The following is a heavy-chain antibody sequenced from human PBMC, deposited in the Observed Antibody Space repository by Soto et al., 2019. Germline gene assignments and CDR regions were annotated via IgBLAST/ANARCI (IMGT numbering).Heavy chain of an antibody. CDR2: IYYSGST. V-gene: IGHV4-31*03. CDR1: GGSISICGFY. CDR3: ARGIDYIWGSYSTGGAFDI. D-gene: IGHD3-16*01. Sequence: SETLSLTCTVSGGSISICGFYGTWTRQPPWKGREWIGYIYYSGSTYYNPSLTSRVTISVDTSKNQFSLKLSSVTAADTAVYYCARGIDYIWGSYSTGGAFDIWGQGTMVTVSS. J-gene: IGHJ3*02.